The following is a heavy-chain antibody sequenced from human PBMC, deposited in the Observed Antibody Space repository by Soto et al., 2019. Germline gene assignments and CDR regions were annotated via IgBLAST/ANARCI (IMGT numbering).Heavy chain of an antibody. D-gene: IGHD3-3*01. CDR3: ARGTIFGVVGWFDP. J-gene: IGHJ5*02. CDR2: ISSSGDTI. V-gene: IGHV3-11*01. CDR1: GFTFRDYY. Sequence: QVQLVESGGGLVKPGGSLRLSCAASGFTFRDYYMSWIRQAPGKGLEWVSYISSSGDTIYYADSVKGRFTMCRDNAKNSLYLQVNSLRADDTAVYYCARGTIFGVVGWFDPWGQGTLVTVSS.